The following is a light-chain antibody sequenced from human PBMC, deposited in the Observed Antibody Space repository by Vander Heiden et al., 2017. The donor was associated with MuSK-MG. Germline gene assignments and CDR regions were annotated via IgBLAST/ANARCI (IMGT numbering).Light chain of an antibody. CDR1: SSNIGTTI. CDR3: ASWDAGLSGVV. Sequence: QSVLITPPSASGTPGQRVTISCSGTSSNIGTTIGNWYQKLPGAAPKLLIYRNDQRPSGVPDRFSGSKSGTSGSLAISGLQSEDEADYYCASWDAGLSGVVFGGGTKVTVL. CDR2: RND. J-gene: IGLJ2*01. V-gene: IGLV1-44*01.